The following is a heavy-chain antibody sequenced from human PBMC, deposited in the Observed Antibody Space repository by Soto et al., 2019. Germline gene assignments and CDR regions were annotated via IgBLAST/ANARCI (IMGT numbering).Heavy chain of an antibody. CDR1: GGSISSGGYS. Sequence: QLQLQESGSGLVKPSQTLSLTCAVSGGSISSGGYSWSWIRQPPGKGLEGIGYIYHSGSIYYNPSLQTRVTISVDRSKNQLSLKLSSVTAADTAVYYCAGVPDYWGQGTLVTVSS. J-gene: IGHJ4*02. CDR2: IYHSGSI. CDR3: AGVPDY. V-gene: IGHV4-30-2*01.